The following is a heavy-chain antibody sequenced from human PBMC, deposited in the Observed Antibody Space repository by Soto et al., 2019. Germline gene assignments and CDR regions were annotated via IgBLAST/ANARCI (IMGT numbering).Heavy chain of an antibody. CDR1: GFTFSDYY. J-gene: IGHJ5*02. Sequence: GGSLRLSCAASGFTFSDYYMSWIRQAPGKGLEWVSYISSSGSTIYYADSVKGRFTISRDNAKNSLYLQMNSLRAEDTAVYYCARDPHTSSFWSGYFPRWFDPWGQGTLVTVSS. CDR3: ARDPHTSSFWSGYFPRWFDP. D-gene: IGHD3-3*01. V-gene: IGHV3-11*01. CDR2: ISSSGSTI.